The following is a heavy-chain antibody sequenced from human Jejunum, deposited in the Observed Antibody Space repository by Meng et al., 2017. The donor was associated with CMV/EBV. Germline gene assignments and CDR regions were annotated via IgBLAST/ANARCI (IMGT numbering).Heavy chain of an antibody. CDR2: ITPDGSTT. CDR1: GFTFSNNW. D-gene: IGHD3-3*02. CDR3: ARNRDGLAGHFDC. Sequence: EVQLVESXXDLVQPGXSLRVYXAASGFTFSNNWMHWVRQAPGKGLVWVSRITPDGSTTNYADSVKGRFTISRDNAKNTLYLQMNSLSAEDTAVYYCARNRDGLAGHFDCWGQGTLVTVSS. V-gene: IGHV3-74*01. J-gene: IGHJ4*02.